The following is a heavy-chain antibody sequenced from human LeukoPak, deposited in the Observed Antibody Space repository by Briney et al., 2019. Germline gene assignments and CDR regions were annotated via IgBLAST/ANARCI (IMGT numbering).Heavy chain of an antibody. Sequence: ASVTVSFTVSGYTLTELSMHWVRQAPGKGLEWMGGFDPEDGETIYAQKFQGRVTMTEDTSTDTAYMELSSLRSEDTAVYYCATDWRSIAAPYHDYWGQGTLVTVSS. J-gene: IGHJ4*02. CDR2: FDPEDGET. D-gene: IGHD6-6*01. CDR1: GYTLTELS. V-gene: IGHV1-24*01. CDR3: ATDWRSIAAPYHDY.